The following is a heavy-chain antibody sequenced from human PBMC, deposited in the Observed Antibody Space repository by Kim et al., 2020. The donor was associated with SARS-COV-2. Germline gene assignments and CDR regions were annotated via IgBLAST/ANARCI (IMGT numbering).Heavy chain of an antibody. CDR1: GYTFTSYG. J-gene: IGHJ5*02. V-gene: IGHV1-18*01. CDR3: ASQYCSGGSCSRGWFDP. Sequence: ASVKVSCKASGYTFTSYGISWVRQAPGQGLEWMGWISAYNGNTNYAQKLQGRVTMTTDTSTSTAYMELRSLRSDDTAVYYCASQYCSGGSCSRGWFDPWGQGTLVTVSS. CDR2: ISAYNGNT. D-gene: IGHD2-15*01.